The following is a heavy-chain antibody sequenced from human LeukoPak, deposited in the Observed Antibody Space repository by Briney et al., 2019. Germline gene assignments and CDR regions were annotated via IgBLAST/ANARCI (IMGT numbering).Heavy chain of an antibody. D-gene: IGHD6-13*01. CDR1: GFTFSIYW. CDR3: ASGAHYSSSWSYLDY. V-gene: IGHV3-7*01. Sequence: GGSLRLSCAASGFTFSIYWMSWVRQAPGKGLEWVANMKQDETEKYYVDSAKGRFTISRDNAKNSLYLQMNSLRAEDTAVYYCASGAHYSSSWSYLDYWGQGALVTASS. J-gene: IGHJ4*02. CDR2: MKQDETEK.